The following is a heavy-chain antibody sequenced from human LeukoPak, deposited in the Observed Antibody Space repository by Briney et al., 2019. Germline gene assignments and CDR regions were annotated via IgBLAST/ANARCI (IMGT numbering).Heavy chain of an antibody. CDR3: ARDLRGFGDYFDY. J-gene: IGHJ4*02. CDR2: INPASGGT. V-gene: IGHV1-2*02. CDR1: GYTFIDYY. Sequence: ASVKVSCRVSGYTFIDYYVYWVRQAPGQGLEWMGWINPASGGTNYAPKFQGRVTMTRDTSISTAYMELNRLTSDDTAVYYCARDLRGFGDYFDYWGQGALVTVSS. D-gene: IGHD3-10*01.